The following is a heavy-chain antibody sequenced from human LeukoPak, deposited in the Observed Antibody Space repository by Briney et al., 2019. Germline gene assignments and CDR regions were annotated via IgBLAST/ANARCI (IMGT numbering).Heavy chain of an antibody. V-gene: IGHV4-39*07. Sequence: PSETLSLTCTVSGGSISSSSYYWGWIRQPPGKGLEWIGSIYYSGSTYYNPSLKSRVTISVDTSKNQFSLKLSSVTAADTAVYYCARDRGQIDPWGQGTLVTVSS. CDR1: GGSISSSSYY. J-gene: IGHJ5*02. CDR3: ARDRGQIDP. CDR2: IYYSGST. D-gene: IGHD5-12*01.